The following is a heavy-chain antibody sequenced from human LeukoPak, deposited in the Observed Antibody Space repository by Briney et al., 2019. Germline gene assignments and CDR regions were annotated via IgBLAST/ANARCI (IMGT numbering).Heavy chain of an antibody. CDR3: AKTGSTFLGEVDY. D-gene: IGHD1-1*01. J-gene: IGHJ4*02. V-gene: IGHV3-9*01. CDR2: ISWNSGSI. Sequence: GRSLRLSCAASGFIFDDYAMHWVRQAPGKGLEWVSGISWNSGSIDYADSVKGRFTISRDNAKNSLYLQMNSLRAEDTALYYCAKTGSTFLGEVDYWGQGTLVTVSS. CDR1: GFIFDDYA.